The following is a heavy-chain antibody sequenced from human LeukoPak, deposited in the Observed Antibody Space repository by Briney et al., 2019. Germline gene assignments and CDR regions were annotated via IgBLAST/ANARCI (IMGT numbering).Heavy chain of an antibody. V-gene: IGHV3-11*01. CDR2: ISSSGSTI. Sequence: GLSLRLSCSASGVTFSDYYMSWIRQAPGKGLEWVSYISSSGSTIYYADSVKGRFTISRDNAKNSLYLQMNSLRAEDTAVYYCARDSSSHGKPDAFDIWGQGTMVTVSS. CDR3: ARDSSSHGKPDAFDI. D-gene: IGHD2-2*01. J-gene: IGHJ3*02. CDR1: GVTFSDYY.